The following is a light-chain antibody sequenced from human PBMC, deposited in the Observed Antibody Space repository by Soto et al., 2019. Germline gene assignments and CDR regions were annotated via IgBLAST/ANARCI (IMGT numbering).Light chain of an antibody. CDR2: DAS. CDR1: QSISNY. Sequence: DIQMTQSPSSLSASVVDRVTITCRASQSISNYLNWYQQKPGKAPNLLIYDASSLQSGVPSRFSGSGSGTDFTLTISSLQPEDFATYYCQQSYSTPPGTFGQGTKLEIK. CDR3: QQSYSTPPGT. J-gene: IGKJ2*01. V-gene: IGKV1-39*01.